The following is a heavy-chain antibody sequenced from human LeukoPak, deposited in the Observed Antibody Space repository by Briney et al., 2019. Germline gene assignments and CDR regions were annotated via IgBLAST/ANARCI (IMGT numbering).Heavy chain of an antibody. D-gene: IGHD3-3*01. Sequence: GESLKISCKGSGYSFTSYWIGWVRQMPGKSMEWMGIIYPGDSDTRYSPSFQGQVTISADKSISTAYLQWSSLKASDTAMYYCALTPGNNFWSGYYPPAFDIWGQGTMVTVSS. J-gene: IGHJ3*02. CDR2: IYPGDSDT. V-gene: IGHV5-51*01. CDR3: ALTPGNNFWSGYYPPAFDI. CDR1: GYSFTSYW.